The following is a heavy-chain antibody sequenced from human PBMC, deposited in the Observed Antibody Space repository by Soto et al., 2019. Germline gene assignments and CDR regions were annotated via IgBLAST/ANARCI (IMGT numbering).Heavy chain of an antibody. V-gene: IGHV1-18*01. Sequence: ASVKVSCKSSGYPFTHYGITWIRQAPGQGLEWMGWISPFNGNTNYGQTLQGRVTLTTDTSTSTVYMELSSLRSEDTAVYYCAADPPTTVTYNYYYYYGMDVWGQGTTVTVSS. CDR1: GYPFTHYG. CDR2: ISPFNGNT. D-gene: IGHD4-4*01. CDR3: AADPPTTVTYNYYYYYGMDV. J-gene: IGHJ6*02.